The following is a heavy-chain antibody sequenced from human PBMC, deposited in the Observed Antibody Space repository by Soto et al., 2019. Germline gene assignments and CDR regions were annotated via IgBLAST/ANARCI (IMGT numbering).Heavy chain of an antibody. Sequence: PSETLSLTCXVSGGSISSGGYSWSWIRQPPGKGLEWIGYIYHSGSTYYNPSLKSRVTISVDRSKNQFSLKLSSVTVADTAVYYCARVPGPWGQGTLVTVSS. J-gene: IGHJ5*02. CDR2: IYHSGST. CDR1: GGSISSGGYS. CDR3: ARVPGP. V-gene: IGHV4-30-2*01.